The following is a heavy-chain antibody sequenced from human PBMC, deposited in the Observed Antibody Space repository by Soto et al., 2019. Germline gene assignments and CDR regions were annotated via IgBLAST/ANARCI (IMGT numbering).Heavy chain of an antibody. V-gene: IGHV1-18*01. CDR1: GYTFTSYG. CDR3: ARVLRYCSGGSCYSDY. J-gene: IGHJ4*02. CDR2: ISAYNGNT. D-gene: IGHD2-15*01. Sequence: QVQLVQSGAEVKKPGASVKVSCKASGYTFTSYGISWVRQAPGQGLEWMGWISAYNGNTNYAQKLQGRVTMTTDTSTSTAYRELRSLRSDDTAVYYCARVLRYCSGGSCYSDYWGQGTLVTVSS.